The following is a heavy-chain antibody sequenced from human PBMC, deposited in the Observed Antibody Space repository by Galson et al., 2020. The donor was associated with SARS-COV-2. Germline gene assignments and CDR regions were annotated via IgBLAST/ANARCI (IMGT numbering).Heavy chain of an antibody. D-gene: IGHD3-16*01. CDR1: GFTFSTSW. J-gene: IGHJ3*02. CDR2: IKEDGSAK. CDR3: ARDPYWGALDI. V-gene: IGHV3-7*01. Sequence: GESLKISCAASGFTFSTSWMTWIRQAPGKGLEWVAIIKEDGSAKDYVGSVKGRFTISRDNAKNSLYLQMNSLRVEDTAIYYCARDPYWGALDIWGQGTVVTVSS.